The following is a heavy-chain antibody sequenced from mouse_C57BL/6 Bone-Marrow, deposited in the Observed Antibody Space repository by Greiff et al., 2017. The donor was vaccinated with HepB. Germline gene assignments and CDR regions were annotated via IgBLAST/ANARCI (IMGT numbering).Heavy chain of an antibody. J-gene: IGHJ2*01. D-gene: IGHD1-1*01. Sequence: QVQLQQSGPELVKPGASVKISCKASGYAFSSSWMNWVKQRPGKGLEWIGRIYPGDGDTNYNGKFKGKATLTADKSSSTAYMQLSSLTSEDSAVYFCARAIYYGSSYDYWGQGTTLTVSS. CDR3: ARAIYYGSSYDY. CDR1: GYAFSSSW. CDR2: IYPGDGDT. V-gene: IGHV1-82*01.